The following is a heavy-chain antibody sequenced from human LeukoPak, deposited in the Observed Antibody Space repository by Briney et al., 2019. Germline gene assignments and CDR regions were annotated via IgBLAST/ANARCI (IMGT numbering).Heavy chain of an antibody. V-gene: IGHV3-48*01. Sequence: GGSLRLSCAASGFTFSSYSMNWVRQAPGQGLEWVSYISSSSSTIYYADTVKGRFTISRDNAKTSLYLQMDSLRAEDTAVYYCARVRSGNYDFWSGYWDDAFDIWGQGTMVTVSS. CDR3: ARVRSGNYDFWSGYWDDAFDI. CDR2: ISSSSSTI. D-gene: IGHD3-3*01. J-gene: IGHJ3*02. CDR1: GFTFSSYS.